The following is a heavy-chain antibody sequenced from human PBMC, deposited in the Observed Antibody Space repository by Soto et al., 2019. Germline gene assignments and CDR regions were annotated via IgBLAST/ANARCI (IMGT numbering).Heavy chain of an antibody. Sequence: ASVKVSCKASGYTLTSYGISWVRQAPGQGLEWMGWIGAYNGNTNYAQKLQGRVTMTTDTSTSTAYMELRSLRSDDTAVYYCARKLLAVAGTEFDYWGQGTLVTVSS. CDR3: ARKLLAVAGTEFDY. CDR2: IGAYNGNT. D-gene: IGHD6-19*01. J-gene: IGHJ4*02. V-gene: IGHV1-18*01. CDR1: GYTLTSYG.